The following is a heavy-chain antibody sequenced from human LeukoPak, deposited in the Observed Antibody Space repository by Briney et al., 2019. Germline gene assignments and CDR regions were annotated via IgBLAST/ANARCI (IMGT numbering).Heavy chain of an antibody. CDR2: ISDNVEHT. Sequence: GGSLRLSRAASGFTFSSYAMSWVRQAPGKGLEWVSTISDNVEHTYYADPVKGRFTISRDNSKNTLYLQMNSLRAEDTAVYYCRAYYSVQDDYWGQGTLLTVSS. CDR1: GFTFSSYA. V-gene: IGHV3-23*01. CDR3: RAYYSVQDDY. J-gene: IGHJ4*02. D-gene: IGHD3-10*01.